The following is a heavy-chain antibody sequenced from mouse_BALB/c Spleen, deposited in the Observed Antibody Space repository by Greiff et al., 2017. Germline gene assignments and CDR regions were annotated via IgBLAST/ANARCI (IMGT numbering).Heavy chain of an antibody. J-gene: IGHJ3*01. V-gene: IGHV1-18*01. CDR1: GYSFTGYT. Sequence: EVQRVESGPELVKPGASMKISCKASGYSFTGYTMNWVKQSHGKNLEWIGLINPYNGGTSYNQKFKGKATLTVDKSSSTAYMELLSLTSEDSAVYYCARGGYDYDGPAWFAYWGQGTLVTVSA. CDR3: ARGGYDYDGPAWFAY. D-gene: IGHD2-4*01. CDR2: INPYNGGT.